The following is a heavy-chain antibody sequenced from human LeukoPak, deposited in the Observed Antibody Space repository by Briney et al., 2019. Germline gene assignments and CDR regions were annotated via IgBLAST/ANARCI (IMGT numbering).Heavy chain of an antibody. CDR2: IKQDGSEK. CDR1: GFTFSSYW. V-gene: IGHV3-7*01. CDR3: ARDRGAVTDVFDY. J-gene: IGHJ4*02. D-gene: IGHD6-19*01. Sequence: GGSLRLSCAASGFTFSSYWMSWVRQAPGKGLEWVANIKQDGSEKYYVDSVKGRFTISRDNAKNSPYLQMNSLRAEDTAVYYCARDRGAVTDVFDYWGQGTLVTVSS.